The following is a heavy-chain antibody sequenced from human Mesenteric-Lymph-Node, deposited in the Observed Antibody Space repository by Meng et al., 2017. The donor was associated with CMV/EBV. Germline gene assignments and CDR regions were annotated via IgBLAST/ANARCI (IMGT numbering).Heavy chain of an antibody. CDR1: GYSFTGYS. CDR2: ISPNTGDT. J-gene: IGHJ5*02. D-gene: IGHD1-1*01. V-gene: IGHV1-2*06. CDR3: GRGQQTFDP. Sequence: QVHLVQSGAEVKKPGASVKVSCTASGYSFTGYSIHWVRQAPGQGLEWMGRISPNTGDTIYEENFQGRVTMTRDTSINTAYMELSSLTSDDTAVYYCGRGQQTFDPWGQGTLVTVSS.